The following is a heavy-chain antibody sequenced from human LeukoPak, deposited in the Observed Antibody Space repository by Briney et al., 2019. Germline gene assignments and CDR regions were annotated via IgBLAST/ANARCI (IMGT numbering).Heavy chain of an antibody. D-gene: IGHD3-9*01. J-gene: IGHJ4*02. V-gene: IGHV3-30*18. Sequence: GGSLRLSCAASGFTFSSYGMHWVRQAPGKGLEWVAVISYDGSNKYYADSVKGRFTIPRDNSKNTLYLQMNSLRAEDTAVYYCAKDGWEYDILTGYFDYWGQGTLVTVSS. CDR1: GFTFSSYG. CDR3: AKDGWEYDILTGYFDY. CDR2: ISYDGSNK.